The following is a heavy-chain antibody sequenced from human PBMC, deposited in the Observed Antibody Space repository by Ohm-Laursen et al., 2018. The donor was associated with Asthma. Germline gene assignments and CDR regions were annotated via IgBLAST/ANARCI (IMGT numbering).Heavy chain of an antibody. J-gene: IGHJ6*02. Sequence: SLRLSCTASGFTFSSYGMHWVRQAPGKGLEGVSSISSSSSYIYYADSVKGRFTISRDNAKDSLYLQMNSLRAEDTAVYYCARDDGSYYYYGMDVWGQGTTVTVSS. V-gene: IGHV3-21*01. D-gene: IGHD3-10*01. CDR3: ARDDGSYYYYGMDV. CDR2: ISSSSSYI. CDR1: GFTFSSYG.